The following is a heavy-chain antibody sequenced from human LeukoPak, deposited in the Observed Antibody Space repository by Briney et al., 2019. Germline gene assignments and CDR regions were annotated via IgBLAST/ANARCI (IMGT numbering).Heavy chain of an antibody. Sequence: SETLFLTCTVSGGSISSYYWSWIRQPPGKGLEWIGDIYYSGSTNYNPSLKSRVTISEDTSKNQFSLKLRSVTAADTAVYYCARSNYVWGSSLDYWGQGTLVTVSS. J-gene: IGHJ4*02. CDR3: ARSNYVWGSSLDY. D-gene: IGHD3-16*01. CDR2: IYYSGST. V-gene: IGHV4-59*01. CDR1: GGSISSYY.